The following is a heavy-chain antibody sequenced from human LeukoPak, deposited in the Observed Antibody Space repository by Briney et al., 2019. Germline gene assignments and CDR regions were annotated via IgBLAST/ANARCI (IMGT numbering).Heavy chain of an antibody. CDR1: ADIFSSYA. J-gene: IGHJ4*02. CDR3: ARGRRCSAGSCYAADLDS. V-gene: IGHV1-69*04. CDR2: IIPLTGVV. Sequence: SVKVSCKTSADIFSSYAINWVRQAPGQGLEWMGRIIPLTGVVNFGQKLQTRVTISADKSTSTAYMEVSSLRFEDTAVYFCARGRRCSAGSCYAADLDSWGQGTLVTVSS. D-gene: IGHD2-15*01.